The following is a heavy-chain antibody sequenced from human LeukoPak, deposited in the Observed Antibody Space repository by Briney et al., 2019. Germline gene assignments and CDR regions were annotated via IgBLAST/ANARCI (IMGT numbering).Heavy chain of an antibody. CDR3: ARERSWYSGYD. V-gene: IGHV3-21*01. Sequence: GGALRLSCAASGFTFSSYSMNWVRQPPGKGLAWVSSISSSSSYINYSDSVKGRFTISRDNAKNSLYLQMNSLRAEDTAVYYCARERSWYSGYDWGEGTLVTVSS. CDR2: ISSSSSYI. D-gene: IGHD5-12*01. CDR1: GFTFSSYS. J-gene: IGHJ4*02.